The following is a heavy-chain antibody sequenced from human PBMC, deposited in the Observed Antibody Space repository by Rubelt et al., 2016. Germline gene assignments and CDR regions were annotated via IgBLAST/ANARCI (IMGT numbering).Heavy chain of an antibody. V-gene: IGHV1-46*01. CDR1: GYTFTSYY. Sequence: QVQLVQSGAEVKKPGASVKVSCKASGYTFTSYYMHWVRQAPGHGLEWMGIINPSGCSQGYAQKFQGRMTMTRDTSTSTVYMELSSLRSEDTAVYYCARANSGSGYFGIDYWGQGTLVTVSS. D-gene: IGHD3-22*01. CDR2: INPSGCSQ. CDR3: ARANSGSGYFGIDY. J-gene: IGHJ4*02.